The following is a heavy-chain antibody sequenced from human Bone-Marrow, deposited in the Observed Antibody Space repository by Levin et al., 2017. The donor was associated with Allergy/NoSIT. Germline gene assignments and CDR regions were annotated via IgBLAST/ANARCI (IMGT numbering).Heavy chain of an antibody. Sequence: KPSETLSLTCTVSGGSISGYFWSWIRQTPGKGLEWIGYIYYSGRTNYNPSLRSRVTISVDTSKNQFSLKLSSVTAADTAVYYCARHRPRQDSGGWGFDYWGQGTLVTVSS. J-gene: IGHJ4*02. CDR1: GGSISGYF. CDR2: IYYSGRT. CDR3: ARHRPRQDSGGWGFDY. V-gene: IGHV4-59*08. D-gene: IGHD3-22*01.